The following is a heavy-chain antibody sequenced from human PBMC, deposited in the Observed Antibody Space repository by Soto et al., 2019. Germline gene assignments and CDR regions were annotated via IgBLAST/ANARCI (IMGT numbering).Heavy chain of an antibody. J-gene: IGHJ4*02. D-gene: IGHD3-3*01. Sequence: ASVKVSCKASGYTFTSYAMHWVRQAPGQRLEWMGWINAGNGNTKYSQKFQGRVTITRDTSASTAYMELSSLRSEDTAVYYCARDQGIFGVVIIHYWGQGTLVTVSS. CDR2: INAGNGNT. CDR1: GYTFTSYA. CDR3: ARDQGIFGVVIIHY. V-gene: IGHV1-3*01.